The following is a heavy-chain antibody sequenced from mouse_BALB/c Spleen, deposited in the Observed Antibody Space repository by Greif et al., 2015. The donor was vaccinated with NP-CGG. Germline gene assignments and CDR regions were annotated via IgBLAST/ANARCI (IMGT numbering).Heavy chain of an antibody. CDR2: IWRGGST. CDR3: AKISYAMDY. CDR1: GFSLTNYG. Sequence: VQLQQSGPSLVQPSQSLSVTCTVSGFSLTNYGVHWVRQSPGKGLEWLGVIWRGGSTDYNAAFMSRLSITKDNSKSQVFFKMNSLQADDTAIYYCAKISYAMDYWGQGTSVTVSS. V-gene: IGHV2-5-1*01. J-gene: IGHJ4*01.